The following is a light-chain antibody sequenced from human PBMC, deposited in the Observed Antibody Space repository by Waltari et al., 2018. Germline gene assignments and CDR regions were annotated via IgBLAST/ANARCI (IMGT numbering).Light chain of an antibody. J-gene: IGKJ1*01. CDR3: QQEDNWSWT. CDR2: DAS. V-gene: IGKV3D-15*01. Sequence: EIVLTQSPATLSVSPGERATLSCRASQSVSTKLAWYQQRPGQPPRLLMYDASRRAPGIPDSFRGSGSGTEFTLTISSLEPEDVAVYFCQQEDNWSWTFSQGTKVEI. CDR1: QSVSTK.